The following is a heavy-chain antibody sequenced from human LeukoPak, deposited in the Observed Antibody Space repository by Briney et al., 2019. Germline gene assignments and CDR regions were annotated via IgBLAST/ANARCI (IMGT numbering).Heavy chain of an antibody. Sequence: ASVKVSCKASGYTFTGYYMHWVRQAPGQGLEWMGWINPNSGGTNYAQKFQGRVTMTRDTSISTAYMELSRLRSDDTALYYCALEKIAVAGTAYYYYGMDVWGQGTTVTVSS. CDR2: INPNSGGT. J-gene: IGHJ6*02. CDR3: ALEKIAVAGTAYYYYGMDV. D-gene: IGHD6-19*01. CDR1: GYTFTGYY. V-gene: IGHV1-2*02.